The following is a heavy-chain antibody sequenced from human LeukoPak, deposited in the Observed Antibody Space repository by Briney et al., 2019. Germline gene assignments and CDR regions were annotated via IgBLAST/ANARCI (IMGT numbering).Heavy chain of an antibody. Sequence: SETLSLTCSVSGYSISSHYCWGWIRPPPAKGLEWIGYIYYSGSTNYNPSLKSRVTISVDTSKNQFSLKLSSVTAADTAVYYCAREARWTSGSYYTSRAFDIWGQGTMVTVSS. J-gene: IGHJ3*02. D-gene: IGHD3-10*01. V-gene: IGHV4-59*11. CDR2: IYYSGST. CDR3: AREARWTSGSYYTSRAFDI. CDR1: GYSISSHY.